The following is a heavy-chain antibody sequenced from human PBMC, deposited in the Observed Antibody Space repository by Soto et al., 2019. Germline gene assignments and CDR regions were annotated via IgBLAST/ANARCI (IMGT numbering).Heavy chain of an antibody. D-gene: IGHD4-17*01. J-gene: IGHJ4*02. CDR1: GGSISSYY. CDR2: IYYSGST. Sequence: PSETLSLTCTVSGGSISSYYWSWIRQPPGKGLEWIGYIYYSGSTNYNPSLKSRVTISVDTSKNQFSLKLSSVTAADTAVYYCARGGPDYGDDYWGQGTLVTVSS. CDR3: ARGGPDYGDDY. V-gene: IGHV4-59*01.